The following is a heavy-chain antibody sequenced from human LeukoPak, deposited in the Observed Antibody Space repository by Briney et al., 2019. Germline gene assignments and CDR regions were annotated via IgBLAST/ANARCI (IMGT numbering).Heavy chain of an antibody. J-gene: IGHJ6*02. V-gene: IGHV1-69*04. Sequence: SVKVSCKASGGTFSSYAISWVRQARGQGLEWMGRIIPIFGIANYAQKFQGRVTITTDKSTSTAYMELSSLRSEDTAVYYGARGVYGSGSYAGMDVWGQGTTVTVSS. CDR3: ARGVYGSGSYAGMDV. CDR2: IIPIFGIA. D-gene: IGHD3-10*01. CDR1: GGTFSSYA.